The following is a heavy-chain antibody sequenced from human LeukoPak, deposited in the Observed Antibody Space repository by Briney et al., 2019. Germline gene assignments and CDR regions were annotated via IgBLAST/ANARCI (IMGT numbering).Heavy chain of an antibody. CDR2: INHSGST. D-gene: IGHD5-12*01. CDR3: ARVRGYSGYARLYYYYYGMDV. Sequence: KPSETLSLTCAVYGGSFSGYYWSWIRQPPGKGLEWIGEINHSGSTNYNPSLKSRVTISVDTSKNQFSLKLSSVTAADTAVYYCARVRGYSGYARLYYYYYGMDVWGQGTTVTVSS. CDR1: GGSFSGYY. J-gene: IGHJ6*02. V-gene: IGHV4-34*01.